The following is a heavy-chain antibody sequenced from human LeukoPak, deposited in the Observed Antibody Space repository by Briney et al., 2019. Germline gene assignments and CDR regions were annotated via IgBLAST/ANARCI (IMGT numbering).Heavy chain of an antibody. D-gene: IGHD2-2*01. Sequence: SETLYLTCAVSGYSISNSYYWGWIRQPPGKGLECIGSVYYDGSTYYNPSLKSRVTVSVDTSKNQFSLKLSSMTAADTAVYYCARDPGREFRSSASCPTGFFDYWGQGILVTVSS. CDR2: VYYDGST. CDR3: ARDPGREFRSSASCPTGFFDY. J-gene: IGHJ4*02. V-gene: IGHV4-38-2*02. CDR1: GYSISNSYY.